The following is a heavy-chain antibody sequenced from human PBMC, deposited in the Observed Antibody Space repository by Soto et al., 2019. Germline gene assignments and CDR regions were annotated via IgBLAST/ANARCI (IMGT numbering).Heavy chain of an antibody. Sequence: GESLKISCNGSAYMFNRYWIGWVRRMPGKGLEWMGIIFPRDSDTRYSPSFQGQVTISVDMSISTAYLQWSSLQASDTAMYYCARSIYDSGGLKSSVTPGLQYYSDYWGQGTLVTVSS. CDR2: IFPRDSDT. J-gene: IGHJ4*02. CDR3: ARSIYDSGGLKSSVTPGLQYYSDY. D-gene: IGHD3-22*01. V-gene: IGHV5-51*01. CDR1: AYMFNRYW.